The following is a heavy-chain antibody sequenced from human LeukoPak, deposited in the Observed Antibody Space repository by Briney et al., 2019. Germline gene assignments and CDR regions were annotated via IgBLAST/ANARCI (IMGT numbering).Heavy chain of an antibody. Sequence: SETLSLTCTVSGGSFTSYFWSWVRQPPGKGLKWIGHMYYTGSTNYNPSLKSRVTISVDTSKKQFSLKLSSVTAADTAVYYCARSRGFSVAGEFDYWGQGTLVTVSS. D-gene: IGHD6-19*01. CDR3: ARSRGFSVAGEFDY. J-gene: IGHJ4*02. CDR2: MYYTGST. CDR1: GGSFTSYF. V-gene: IGHV4-59*01.